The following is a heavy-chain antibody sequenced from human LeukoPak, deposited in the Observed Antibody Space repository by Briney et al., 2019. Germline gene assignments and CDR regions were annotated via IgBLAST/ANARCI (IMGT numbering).Heavy chain of an antibody. CDR2: ISYTGTT. CDR3: ARDLWFGAGRAFDI. D-gene: IGHD3-10*01. CDR1: SASITSSPYF. V-gene: IGHV4-39*02. J-gene: IGHJ3*02. Sequence: PSETLSLTCTVSSASITSSPYFWAWIRQSPGKGLEWIGTISYTGTTYYNPSLMSRVSISVDTSKNHFSLKLSSVTAADTAVYYCARDLWFGAGRAFDIWGQGTMVTVSS.